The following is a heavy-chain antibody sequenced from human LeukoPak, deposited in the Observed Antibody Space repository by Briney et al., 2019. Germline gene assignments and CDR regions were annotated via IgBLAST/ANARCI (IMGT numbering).Heavy chain of an antibody. D-gene: IGHD3-10*01. CDR1: GGSISGYY. CDR2: IYFSGST. CDR3: ARRAGYYYGVDV. V-gene: IGHV4-59*08. Sequence: SETLSLTCTVSGGSISGYYWSWIRQPPGKGLEWLGYIYFSGSTSYNPSLRSRVTISVDTSKNQFSLKLNSVTAADTAVYYCARRAGYYYGVDVWGQGTTVTVSS. J-gene: IGHJ6*02.